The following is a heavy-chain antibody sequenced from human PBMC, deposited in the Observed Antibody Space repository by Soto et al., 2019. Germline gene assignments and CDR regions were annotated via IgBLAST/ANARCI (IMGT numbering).Heavy chain of an antibody. CDR1: GDSISSSSYY. CDR2: IYYTGFT. J-gene: IGHJ5*02. Sequence: QLQLQESGPGLVKPSETLSLTCTVSGDSISSSSYYWGWLRQPPGKGLEWIGSIYYTGFTHYNPSLKSRVTISIDTSKSQYALRLISVTAADTAVYYWARLKGASFISTYNWFDPWGQGTLVTVSS. CDR3: ARLKGASFISTYNWFDP. V-gene: IGHV4-39*01. D-gene: IGHD3-22*01.